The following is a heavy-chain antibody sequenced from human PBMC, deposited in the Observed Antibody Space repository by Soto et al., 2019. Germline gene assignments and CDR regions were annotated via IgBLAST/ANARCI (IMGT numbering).Heavy chain of an antibody. CDR1: GFSFSNYH. Sequence: GGSLRLYCEASGFSFSNYHMNWFRQAPGKGLEWVSHITDGLTKHYADFVQGRFTISRDNAKNSLYLEMTDLRDEDTAVYYCARDTSHGVTIGGLDSWGQGTLVTVSS. V-gene: IGHV3-48*02. CDR3: ARDTSHGVTIGGLDS. D-gene: IGHD3-16*01. CDR2: ITDGLTK. J-gene: IGHJ4*02.